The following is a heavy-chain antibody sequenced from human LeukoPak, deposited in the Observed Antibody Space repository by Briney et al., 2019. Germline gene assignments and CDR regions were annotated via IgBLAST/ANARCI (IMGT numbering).Heavy chain of an antibody. D-gene: IGHD1-26*01. CDR2: IYIGGDT. CDR1: AFSLSRNF. V-gene: IGHV3-53*01. Sequence: GGSLRLSCAASAFSLSRNFMGWVRQAPGKGLEWVSLIYIGGDTYYADSVKGRFTISRDNSKNTIYLQMNSLRVEDTAVYYCAREVGSGSYLAHAFDLWGQGTMVTVSS. CDR3: AREVGSGSYLAHAFDL. J-gene: IGHJ3*01.